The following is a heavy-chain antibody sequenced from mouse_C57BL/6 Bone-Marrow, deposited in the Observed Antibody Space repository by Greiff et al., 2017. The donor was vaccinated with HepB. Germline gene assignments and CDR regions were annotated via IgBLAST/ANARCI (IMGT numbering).Heavy chain of an antibody. V-gene: IGHV5-17*01. Sequence: EVQGVESGGGLVKPGGSLKLSCAASGFTFSDYGMHWVRQAPEKGLEWVAYISSGSSTIYYADTVTGRFTISRDNAKNTLFLQMTSLRSDDTAMYYCARGLLRVPYFGYWGQGTTHTVSS. CDR3: ARGLLRVPYFGY. J-gene: IGHJ2*01. D-gene: IGHD1-1*01. CDR2: ISSGSSTI. CDR1: GFTFSDYG.